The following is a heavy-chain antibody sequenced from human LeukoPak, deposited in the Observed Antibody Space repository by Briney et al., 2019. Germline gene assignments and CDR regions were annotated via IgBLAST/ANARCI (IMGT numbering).Heavy chain of an antibody. CDR1: GFTFSSYA. CDR2: ISGSGGST. V-gene: IGHV3-23*01. CDR3: AKRGYYYDRSGYYYFDY. D-gene: IGHD3-22*01. Sequence: GGSLRLSCAASGFTFSSYAMSWVRQAPGKGLEWVSTISGSGGSTYCADSVKGRFTISRDNSKNTLYLQMNSLRAEDTAVYYCAKRGYYYDRSGYYYFDYWGQGTLVTVSS. J-gene: IGHJ4*02.